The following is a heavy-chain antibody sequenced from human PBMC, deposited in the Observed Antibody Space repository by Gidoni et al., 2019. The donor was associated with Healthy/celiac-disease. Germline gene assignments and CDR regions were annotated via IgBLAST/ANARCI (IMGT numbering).Heavy chain of an antibody. CDR1: GYTFTSYG. V-gene: IGHV1-18*01. J-gene: IGHJ6*02. CDR3: ATSDYPTGTITQYYYGMDV. D-gene: IGHD1-7*01. CDR2: ISAYNGNT. Sequence: QVQLVQSGAEVKKPGASVKVSCKASGYTFTSYGISWVRQAPGQGLEWMGWISAYNGNTNYAQKLQGRVTMTTDTSTSTAYMELRSLRSDDTAVYYCATSDYPTGTITQYYYGMDVWGQGTTVTVSS.